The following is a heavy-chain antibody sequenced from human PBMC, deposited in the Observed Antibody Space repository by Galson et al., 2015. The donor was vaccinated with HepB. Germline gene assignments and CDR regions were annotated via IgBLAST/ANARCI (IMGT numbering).Heavy chain of an antibody. CDR3: ARAVRITGGLHFYGLDV. J-gene: IGHJ6*02. D-gene: IGHD1-14*01. Sequence: SLRVSCAAPGFTFSSYWMHWVRQAPGKGLMCVSRISPDGSRYSYADSVKGRFTISRDNAKNTLYLQMNSLRAEDTAVYYCARAVRITGGLHFYGLDVWGQGTTVTVSS. CDR2: ISPDGSRY. V-gene: IGHV3-74*01. CDR1: GFTFSSYW.